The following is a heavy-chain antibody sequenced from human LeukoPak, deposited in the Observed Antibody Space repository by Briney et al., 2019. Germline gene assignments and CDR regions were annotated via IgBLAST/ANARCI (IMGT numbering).Heavy chain of an antibody. D-gene: IGHD2-2*01. V-gene: IGHV4-59*12. CDR3: ARLKLTHRGDTGYCSSTSCFRHYYYYYMDV. Sequence: SSETLSLTCTVSGGSISSYYWSWIRQPPGKGLEWIGYIYYSGSTNYNPSFKSRVTISVDTSKNQLSLKLSSVTAADTAVYYCARLKLTHRGDTGYCSSTSCFRHYYYYYMDVWGKGTTVTVSS. CDR2: IYYSGST. CDR1: GGSISSYY. J-gene: IGHJ6*03.